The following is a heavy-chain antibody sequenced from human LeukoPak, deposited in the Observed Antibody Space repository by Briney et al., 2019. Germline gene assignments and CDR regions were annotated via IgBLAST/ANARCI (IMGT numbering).Heavy chain of an antibody. J-gene: IGHJ6*02. D-gene: IGHD3-22*01. Sequence: PSETLSLTCTVSGGSISSYYWSWIRQPPGKGLEWIGYIYYSGSTNYNPSPRSRVTISVDTSKNQFSLDLRSVTAADTAVYYCARGPHYHDSSGYSPSYSYAMDVWGQGTTVTVSS. CDR3: ARGPHYHDSSGYSPSYSYAMDV. CDR2: IYYSGST. CDR1: GGSISSYY. V-gene: IGHV4-59*01.